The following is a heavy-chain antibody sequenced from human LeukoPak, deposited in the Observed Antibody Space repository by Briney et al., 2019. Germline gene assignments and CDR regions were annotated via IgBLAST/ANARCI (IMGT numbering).Heavy chain of an antibody. J-gene: IGHJ6*03. CDR3: ARVWGYCSGGSCYSGIGYYYYMDV. Sequence: SVKVSCKASGGTFSSYAISWVRQAPGQGLEWMGGIIPIFGTANYAQKFQGRVTITADESTSTAYMELSSLRSEDTAVYYCARVWGYCSGGSCYSGIGYYYYMDVWGKGTTVTISS. CDR1: GGTFSSYA. D-gene: IGHD2-15*01. CDR2: IIPIFGTA. V-gene: IGHV1-69*13.